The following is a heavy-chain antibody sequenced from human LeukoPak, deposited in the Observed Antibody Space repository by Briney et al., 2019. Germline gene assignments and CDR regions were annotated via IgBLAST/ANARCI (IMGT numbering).Heavy chain of an antibody. CDR3: ARGNHDSSSWPY. J-gene: IGHJ4*02. D-gene: IGHD6-13*01. CDR2: ISSSSSYI. Sequence: GGSLRLSCAASGFTFSSYSMNWVRQAPGKGLEWVSSISSSSSYIYYADSVKGRFTISRDNAKNSLYLQMNSLRAEDTAVYYCARGNHDSSSWPYWGQGTLVTVSS. V-gene: IGHV3-21*01. CDR1: GFTFSSYS.